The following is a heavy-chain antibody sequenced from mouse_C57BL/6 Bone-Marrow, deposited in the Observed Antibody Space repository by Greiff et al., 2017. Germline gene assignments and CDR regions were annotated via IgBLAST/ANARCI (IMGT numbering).Heavy chain of an antibody. J-gene: IGHJ1*03. CDR1: GFTFNPYA. D-gene: IGHD1-1*01. V-gene: IGHV10-3*01. CDR2: IRSKSSNYAT. CDR3: VRDHYYGRSYVWYCDV. Sequence: EVMLVESGGGLVQPNGSLKLSCAASGFTFNPYAMHWVRQSPGQGLEWVARIRSKSSNYATYYAASGKDRFTSARDDSQIMLYLQMDNLKTDDTAMYYCVRDHYYGRSYVWYCDVWGTGTTVSVSS.